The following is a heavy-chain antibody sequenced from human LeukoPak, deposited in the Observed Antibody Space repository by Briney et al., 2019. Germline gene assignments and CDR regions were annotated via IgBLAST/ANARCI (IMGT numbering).Heavy chain of an antibody. CDR1: GYTFSRHW. J-gene: IGHJ5*02. D-gene: IGHD2-2*02. V-gene: IGHV1-46*01. CDR2: INPSDGST. Sequence: ASVRVSCKASGYTFSRHWIHWVRQAPGQGLEWMAIINPSDGSTSYAQKFQGRVSLSRDTSTNTVNMELSSLKSEDTAVYYCARDHSDAAILTWWFDHWGQGGLVIVSS. CDR3: ARDHSDAAILTWWFDH.